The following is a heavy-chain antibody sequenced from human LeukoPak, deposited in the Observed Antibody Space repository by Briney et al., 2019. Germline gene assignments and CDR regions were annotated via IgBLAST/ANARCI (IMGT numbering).Heavy chain of an antibody. V-gene: IGHV4-59*01. J-gene: IGHJ4*02. CDR3: ARGDSSGWLFDY. CDR1: GGSISSYY. D-gene: IGHD6-19*01. Sequence: SETLSLTCTVSGGSISSYYWSWIRQPPGKGLEWIGYIYYSGSTNYNPSLKSRVTISVDTSKNQFSLKLSSVTAADTAVYYCARGDSSGWLFDYWGQGTLATASS. CDR2: IYYSGST.